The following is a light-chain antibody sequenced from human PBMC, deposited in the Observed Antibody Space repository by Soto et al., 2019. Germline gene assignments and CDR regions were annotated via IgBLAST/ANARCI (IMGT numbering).Light chain of an antibody. CDR2: AAS. J-gene: IGKJ1*01. Sequence: AIQMTQFPSSLSASVRDRVTVTCRASQDIRNDLGWYQQKPGKASKLLIYAASSLQSGVPSRFSGSGSGTQFTLTISSLQPEDVATYYCLQNYNYPWTFGQGTKVDIK. V-gene: IGKV1-6*01. CDR1: QDIRND. CDR3: LQNYNYPWT.